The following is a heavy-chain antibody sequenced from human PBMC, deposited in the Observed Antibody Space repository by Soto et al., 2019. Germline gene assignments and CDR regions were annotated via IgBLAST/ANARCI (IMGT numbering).Heavy chain of an antibody. Sequence: SETLSLTCTVSGGSISSGDYYWSWIRQPPGKGLEWIGYIYYSGSTYYNPSLKSRVTISVDTSKNQFSLKLSSVTAEDTAVYYCAREWECTNGVCYVGHWFDPWGEVTLVTHSS. CDR3: AREWECTNGVCYVGHWFDP. J-gene: IGHJ5*02. CDR2: IYYSGST. V-gene: IGHV4-30-4*01. CDR1: GGSISSGDYY. D-gene: IGHD2-8*01.